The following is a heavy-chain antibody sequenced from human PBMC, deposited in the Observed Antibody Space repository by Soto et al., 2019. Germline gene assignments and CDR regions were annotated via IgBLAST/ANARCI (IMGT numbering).Heavy chain of an antibody. J-gene: IGHJ4*02. D-gene: IGHD3-10*01. CDR1: GFTFSSYG. V-gene: IGHV3-30*18. CDR2: ISYDGSNK. Sequence: QVQLVESGGGVVQPGRSLRLSCAASGFTFSSYGMHWVRQAPGKGLEWVAVISYDGSNKYYADSVKGRFTISRDNSKNTLYLQMNSLRAEDTAVYYCAKDLEETGIDDWGQGTLVTVSS. CDR3: AKDLEETGIDD.